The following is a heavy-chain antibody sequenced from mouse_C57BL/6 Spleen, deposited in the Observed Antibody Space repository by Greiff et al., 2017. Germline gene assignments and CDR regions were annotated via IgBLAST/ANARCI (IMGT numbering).Heavy chain of an antibody. Sequence: LHLVGSGAELVKPGASGKISCKASGYAFSSYWRNWGKQRPGKGLEWIGQIYPGDGDTNYNGKFKGKATLTADKSSSTAYMQLSSLTSEDSAVYFCARGGNYKTWFAYWGQGTLVTVSA. CDR2: IYPGDGDT. D-gene: IGHD2-1*01. CDR3: ARGGNYKTWFAY. J-gene: IGHJ3*01. CDR1: GYAFSSYW. V-gene: IGHV1-80*01.